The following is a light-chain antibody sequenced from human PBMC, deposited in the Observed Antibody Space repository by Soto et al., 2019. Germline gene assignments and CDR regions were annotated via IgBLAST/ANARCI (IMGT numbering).Light chain of an antibody. CDR1: QSVSSNY. V-gene: IGKV3-20*01. J-gene: IGKJ3*01. Sequence: ENVLTQFPGTLSLSPGERATLSCRASQSVSSNYLAWYQQKPGQAPRLLIYGASSRAAGIPDRFRGSGSGTDFTLTISRLEPEDFAVYYCQQYGSSQFTFGPGTKVNVK. CDR2: GAS. CDR3: QQYGSSQFT.